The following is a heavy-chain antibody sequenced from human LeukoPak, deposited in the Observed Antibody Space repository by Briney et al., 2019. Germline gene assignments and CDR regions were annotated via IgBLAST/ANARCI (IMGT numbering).Heavy chain of an antibody. CDR3: ARPSLLYSGSYYH. J-gene: IGHJ5*02. CDR2: ISSNGGST. Sequence: GGSLRLSCAASGFTFSSYAMHWVRQAPGKGLEYVSAISSNGGSTYYANSVKGRFTISRDNSKNTLYLQMGSLRAEDMAVYYCARPSLLYSGSYYHWGQGTLVTVSS. D-gene: IGHD1-26*01. CDR1: GFTFSSYA. V-gene: IGHV3-64*01.